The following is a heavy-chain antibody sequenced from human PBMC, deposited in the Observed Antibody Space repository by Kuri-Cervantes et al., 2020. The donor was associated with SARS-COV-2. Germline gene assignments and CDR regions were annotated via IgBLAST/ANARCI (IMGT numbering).Heavy chain of an antibody. Sequence: GGSLRLSCAASGFTFSSYGMHWVRQAPGKGLEWVAVIWYDGSNKHYADSVKGRFTISRDSSKNTLYLQMNSLRAEDTAVYYCASEAGGGPPADWGQGTPVTVSS. CDR1: GFTFSSYG. V-gene: IGHV3-33*01. J-gene: IGHJ4*02. D-gene: IGHD3-16*01. CDR3: ASEAGGGPPAD. CDR2: IWYDGSNK.